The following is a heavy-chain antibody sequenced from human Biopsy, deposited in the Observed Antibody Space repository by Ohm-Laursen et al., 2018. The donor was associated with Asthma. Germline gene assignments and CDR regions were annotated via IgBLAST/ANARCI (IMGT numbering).Heavy chain of an antibody. D-gene: IGHD2-15*01. CDR3: ARALKTPYCSGGSCHDTKYYYYGMDV. V-gene: IGHV3-33*01. J-gene: IGHJ6*02. CDR1: GFTFSSYG. CDR2: IWYDGRNK. Sequence: SFRLSCAASGFTFSSYGMHWVRQAPGKGLEWVAVIWYDGRNKYYADSVKGRFTISRDNSKNTLYLQMNSLRAEDTAVYYCARALKTPYCSGGSCHDTKYYYYGMDVWGQGTTVTVSS.